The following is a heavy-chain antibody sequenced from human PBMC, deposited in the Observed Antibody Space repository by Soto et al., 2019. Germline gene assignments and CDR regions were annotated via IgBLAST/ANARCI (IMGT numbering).Heavy chain of an antibody. CDR3: TRDSTGSHFGY. Sequence: LRLSCTASGFTFGDYAMSWFRQAPGKGLEWVGFIRSKAYGGTTEYAASVKGRFTISRDDSKSIAYLQMNSLKTEDTAVYYCTRDSTGSHFGYWGQGTLVTVSS. J-gene: IGHJ4*02. CDR2: IRSKAYGGTT. V-gene: IGHV3-49*03. CDR1: GFTFGDYA. D-gene: IGHD2-2*01.